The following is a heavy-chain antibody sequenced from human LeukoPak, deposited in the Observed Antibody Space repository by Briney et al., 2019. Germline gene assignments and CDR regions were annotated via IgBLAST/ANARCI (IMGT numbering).Heavy chain of an antibody. J-gene: IGHJ3*02. Sequence: KPSETLSLTCAVYGGSFSGYYWSWIRQPPGKGLEWIGEINHSGSTNYNPSLKSRVTISVDTSKNQFSLKLSSVTAADTAVYYCARGKTIFGVVIIHHAFDIWGQGTMVTVSS. D-gene: IGHD3-3*01. CDR2: INHSGST. V-gene: IGHV4-34*01. CDR3: ARGKTIFGVVIIHHAFDI. CDR1: GGSFSGYY.